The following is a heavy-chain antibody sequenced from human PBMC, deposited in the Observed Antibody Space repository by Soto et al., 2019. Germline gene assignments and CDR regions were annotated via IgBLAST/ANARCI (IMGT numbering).Heavy chain of an antibody. Sequence: PSETLSLTCTVSGCSISSSSYYWGWIRQPPGKGLEWIGSIYYSGSTYYNPSLKRRVTISVDTSKHQFSLKLSPVTAADTAVYYCARGGYGDHYYYYGMDVWGQGTTVTVSS. V-gene: IGHV4-39*01. CDR2: IYYSGST. D-gene: IGHD4-17*01. J-gene: IGHJ6*02. CDR3: ARGGYGDHYYYYGMDV. CDR1: GCSISSSSYY.